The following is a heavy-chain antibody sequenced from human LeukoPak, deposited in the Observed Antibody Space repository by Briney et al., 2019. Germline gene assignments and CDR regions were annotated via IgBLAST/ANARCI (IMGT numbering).Heavy chain of an antibody. Sequence: PGGSLRLSCAASGFTFGSYGMHWVRQAPGKGLEWVAVISYDGSNKYYADSVKGRFTISRDNSRNTVYLQMNSLRLEDTALYHCVRDPIPGYPDYFDSWGRGTLVTVSS. CDR2: ISYDGSNK. D-gene: IGHD2-15*01. CDR3: VRDPIPGYPDYFDS. CDR1: GFTFGSYG. V-gene: IGHV3-30*03. J-gene: IGHJ4*02.